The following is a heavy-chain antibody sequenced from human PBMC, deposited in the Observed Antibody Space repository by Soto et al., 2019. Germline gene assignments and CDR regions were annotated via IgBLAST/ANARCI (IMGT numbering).Heavy chain of an antibody. J-gene: IGHJ4*02. CDR3: ARRYGTTFDY. D-gene: IGHD1-7*01. V-gene: IGHV4-31*03. CDR2: IYYTGST. CDR1: GDSISRGGYY. Sequence: SETLSLTCTVSGDSISRGGYYWSWIRQHPGKGLEWIGYIYYTGSTYYNPSLKSRVTISVDTSKNQFSLKVSSVTAADTAVYYCARRYGTTFDYWGQGTLVTVSS.